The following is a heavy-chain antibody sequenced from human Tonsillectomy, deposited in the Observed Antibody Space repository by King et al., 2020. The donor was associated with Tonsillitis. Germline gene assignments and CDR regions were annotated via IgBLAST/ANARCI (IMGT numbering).Heavy chain of an antibody. J-gene: IGHJ6*02. CDR1: GFTFSSYS. V-gene: IGHV3-48*01. CDR2: ITSGGRSI. Sequence: VQLVESGGGLVQPGGSLRLSCAASGFTFSSYSIHWVRQTPGKGVEWVSYITSGGRSIYYADSVKGRFTISRDNAKNSLYLQMNSLRAEDTAVYYCARGLVGRRGDYGMDVWGQGTTVTVSS. CDR3: ARGLVGRRGDYGMDV. D-gene: IGHD1-1*01.